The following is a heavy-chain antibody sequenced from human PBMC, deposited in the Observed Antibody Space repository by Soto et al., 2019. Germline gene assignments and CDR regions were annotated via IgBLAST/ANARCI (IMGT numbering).Heavy chain of an antibody. CDR2: IYYSGST. Sequence: SETLSLTCTVSGGSISSGDYYWSWIRQPPGKGLEWIGYIYYSGSTYYNPSLKSRVTISVDTSKNQFSPKLSSVTAADTAVYYCARVSLDSSSFSYYYYYGMDVWGQGTTVTVS. D-gene: IGHD6-6*01. CDR1: GGSISSGDYY. V-gene: IGHV4-30-4*01. J-gene: IGHJ6*02. CDR3: ARVSLDSSSFSYYYYYGMDV.